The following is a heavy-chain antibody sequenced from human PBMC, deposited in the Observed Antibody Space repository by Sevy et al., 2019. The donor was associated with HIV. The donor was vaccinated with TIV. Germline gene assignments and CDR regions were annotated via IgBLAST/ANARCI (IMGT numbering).Heavy chain of an antibody. J-gene: IGHJ3*02. CDR1: GFTFDDYA. D-gene: IGHD3-16*01. V-gene: IGHV3-9*01. CDR3: VKDISYGGRGRVRGGDAFDI. CDR2: ISWNSGSI. Sequence: GGSLRLSCAASGFTFDDYAMHWVRQAPGKGLEWVSGISWNSGSIGYADSVKGRFTISRDNAKNSLYLQMNSLRAEDTALYYCVKDISYGGRGRVRGGDAFDIWGQGTMVTVSS.